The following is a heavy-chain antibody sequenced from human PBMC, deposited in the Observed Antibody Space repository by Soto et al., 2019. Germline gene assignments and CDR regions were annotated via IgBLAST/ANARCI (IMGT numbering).Heavy chain of an antibody. CDR3: ARGPTTEKVDS. J-gene: IGHJ4*02. V-gene: IGHV4-59*08. CDR2: IYYSGST. Sequence: SETLSLTCTVSGGSISSYYWSWIRQPPGKGLEWIGYIYYSGSTNYKPSLKSRVTMSVDTSKNQFSLKLSSVTAADTAVYYCARGPTTEKVDSWGQGILVPVSA. CDR1: GGSISSYY.